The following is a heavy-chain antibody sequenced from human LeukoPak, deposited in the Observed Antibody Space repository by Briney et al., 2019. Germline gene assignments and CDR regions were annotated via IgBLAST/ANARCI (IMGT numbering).Heavy chain of an antibody. CDR1: GFTFSSYA. Sequence: GGSLRPSCAASGFTFSSYAMSWVRQAPGKGLEWVSAISGSGGSTYYADSVKGRFTISRDNSKNTLYLQMNSLRAEDTAVYYCAKGEAGTGSYYFDYWGQGTLVTVSS. CDR3: AKGEAGTGSYYFDY. D-gene: IGHD6-19*01. CDR2: ISGSGGST. J-gene: IGHJ4*02. V-gene: IGHV3-23*01.